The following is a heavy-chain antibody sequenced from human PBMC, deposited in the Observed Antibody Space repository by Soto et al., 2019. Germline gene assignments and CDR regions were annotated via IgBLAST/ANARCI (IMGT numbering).Heavy chain of an antibody. V-gene: IGHV3-33*01. D-gene: IGHD5-18*01. J-gene: IGHJ6*02. Sequence: QVQLVESGGGVVQPGRSLRLSCAASGFTFNTYDMHWVRQAPGKGLEWVAVIWYDGSRKYYADSVKGRFTISRDNSKNTLYLQMNSLRLDDTAVYYCARIIDTAGMDFWGQRTRVTVSS. CDR3: ARIIDTAGMDF. CDR1: GFTFNTYD. CDR2: IWYDGSRK.